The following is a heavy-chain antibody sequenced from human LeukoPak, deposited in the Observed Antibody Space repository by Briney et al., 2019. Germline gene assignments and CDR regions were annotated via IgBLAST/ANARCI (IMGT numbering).Heavy chain of an antibody. CDR3: ARVRRDGYNSPDY. CDR2: IYYSGST. J-gene: IGHJ4*02. CDR1: GGSISSYY. Sequence: SETLSLTCTVSGGSISSYYWSWIRQPPGKGLEWIGYIYYSGSTNYNPSLKSRVTISVDTSKNQFSLKLSSVTAADTAVYYCARVRRDGYNSPDYWGQGTLVTVSS. D-gene: IGHD5-24*01. V-gene: IGHV4-59*01.